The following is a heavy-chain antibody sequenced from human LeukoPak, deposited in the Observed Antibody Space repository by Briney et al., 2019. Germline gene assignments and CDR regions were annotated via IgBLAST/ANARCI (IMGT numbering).Heavy chain of an antibody. V-gene: IGHV4-59*01. CDR2: IYYSGST. CDR1: GGSISSYY. Sequence: SETLSLTCTVSGGSISSYYWSWIRQPPGKGLEWIGYIYYSGSTNYNPSLKSRVTISVDTSKNQFSLKLSSVTAADTAVYYCARAPEQWLVDYWGQETLVTVSS. J-gene: IGHJ4*02. D-gene: IGHD6-19*01. CDR3: ARAPEQWLVDY.